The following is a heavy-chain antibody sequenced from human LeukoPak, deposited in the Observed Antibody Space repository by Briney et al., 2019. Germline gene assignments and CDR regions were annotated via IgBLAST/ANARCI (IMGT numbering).Heavy chain of an antibody. CDR1: GFTFSSYW. CDR3: GLGYCSGGSCYHIDY. D-gene: IGHD2-15*01. J-gene: IGHJ4*02. Sequence: TGGSLRLSCAASGFTFSSYWMHWVRQAPGKGLVWVSRINGDGTSTTYADSVKGRFTISRDNAKNTVYLQMNSLRAEDTAVYYCGLGYCSGGSCYHIDYWGQGTLVTVSS. CDR2: INGDGTST. V-gene: IGHV3-74*01.